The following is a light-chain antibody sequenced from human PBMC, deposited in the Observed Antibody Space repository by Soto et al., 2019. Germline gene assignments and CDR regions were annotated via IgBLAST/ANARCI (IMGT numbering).Light chain of an antibody. V-gene: IGKV2-30*01. CDR3: MQGTHWPPYS. CDR2: QVS. Sequence: DVVLTQSPLSLPITLGQPASISCRSSQSLVYRDGNTYLNWFQQRPGQSPRRLIYQVSDRDSGGPDRFSGSGSGTEFTLKSSRVEAEDVGVYYCMQGTHWPPYSFGQGTKLELK. J-gene: IGKJ2*03. CDR1: QSLVYRDGNTY.